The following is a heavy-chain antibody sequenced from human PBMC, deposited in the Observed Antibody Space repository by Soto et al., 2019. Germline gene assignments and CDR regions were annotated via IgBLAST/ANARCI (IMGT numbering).Heavy chain of an antibody. CDR2: INHSGST. D-gene: IGHD2-15*01. CDR3: ARAQRYCSGGSCYGLGIQGPGYYYGMDV. V-gene: IGHV4-4*02. Sequence: SETLSLTCAVSVGSISSSNWWSGVRQPPGKGLEWIGEINHSGSTNYNPSLKSRVTISVDTSKNQFSLKLSSVTAADTAVYYCARAQRYCSGGSCYGLGIQGPGYYYGMDVWGQGTTVTVSS. J-gene: IGHJ6*02. CDR1: VGSISSSNW.